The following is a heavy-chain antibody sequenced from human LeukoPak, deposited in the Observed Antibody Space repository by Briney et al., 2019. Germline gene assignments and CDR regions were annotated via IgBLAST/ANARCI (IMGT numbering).Heavy chain of an antibody. J-gene: IGHJ5*02. CDR2: INIGGTNT. CDR1: GFTFSTYA. Sequence: PGGSLRLSCAASGFTFSTYAMSWVRQAPGKGLEWLSYINIGGTNTHYADSVKGRFTISRDNAKKSLYLEMNNLRAEDTAVYYYGTDRAGFDTWGQGVLVNVSS. V-gene: IGHV3-11*01. CDR3: GTDRAGFDT.